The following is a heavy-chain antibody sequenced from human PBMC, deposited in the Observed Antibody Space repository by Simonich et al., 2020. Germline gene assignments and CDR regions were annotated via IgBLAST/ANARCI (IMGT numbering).Heavy chain of an antibody. Sequence: QVQLVQSGAEVKKPGASVKVSCKASGYTFTGYYMHWVRQAPGQGLEGMGSINPNSGGTNDAQKFQGRVTMTRDTSISTAYMELSRLRSDDTAVYYCARSHIAAAGTGYFQHWGQGTLVTVSS. CDR3: ARSHIAAAGTGYFQH. D-gene: IGHD6-13*01. CDR1: GYTFTGYY. CDR2: INPNSGGT. J-gene: IGHJ1*01. V-gene: IGHV1-2*02.